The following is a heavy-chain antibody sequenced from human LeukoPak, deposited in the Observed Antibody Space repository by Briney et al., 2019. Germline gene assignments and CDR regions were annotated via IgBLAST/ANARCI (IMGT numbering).Heavy chain of an antibody. J-gene: IGHJ4*02. D-gene: IGHD3-10*01. CDR3: ARDRDYGSGIFDY. Sequence: ASVKVSSKASGYTFTGYYMRWVRQAPGQGLEWMGWINPNSGGTNYAQKFQGRVTMTRDTSISTAYMELNRLRSDGTAVYYCARDRDYGSGIFDYWGQGTLVTVSS. V-gene: IGHV1-2*02. CDR1: GYTFTGYY. CDR2: INPNSGGT.